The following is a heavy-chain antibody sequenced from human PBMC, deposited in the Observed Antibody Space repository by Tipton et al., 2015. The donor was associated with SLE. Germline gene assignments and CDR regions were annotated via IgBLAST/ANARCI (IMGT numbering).Heavy chain of an antibody. J-gene: IGHJ4*02. V-gene: IGHV3-23*01. D-gene: IGHD3-22*01. CDR2: ISGSGAST. CDR3: AKDEGIYYYDTSGYHFDY. CDR1: GFTFSYYA. Sequence: SLRLSCAASGFTFSYYALSWVRQAPGKGLEWVSGISGSGASTYYADSVKGRFTISRDNSKNTLYLQMNSLRAEDTAVYYCAKDEGIYYYDTSGYHFDYWGQGTLVTVSS.